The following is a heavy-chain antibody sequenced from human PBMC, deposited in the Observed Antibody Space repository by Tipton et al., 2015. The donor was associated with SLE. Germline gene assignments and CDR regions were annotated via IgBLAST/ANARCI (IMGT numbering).Heavy chain of an antibody. CDR3: ASGKQQLVNDAFDI. Sequence: LRLSCTVSGGSISSYYWSWIRQPAGKGLEWIGRIYTSGSTNYNPSLKSRVTISVDTSKNQFSLKLSSVTAADTAVYYCASGKQQLVNDAFDIWGQGTMVTVSS. CDR1: GGSISSYY. J-gene: IGHJ3*02. V-gene: IGHV4-4*07. CDR2: IYTSGST. D-gene: IGHD6-13*01.